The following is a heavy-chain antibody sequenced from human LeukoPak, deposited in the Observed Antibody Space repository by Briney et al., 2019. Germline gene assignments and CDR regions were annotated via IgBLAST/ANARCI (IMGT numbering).Heavy chain of an antibody. Sequence: SETLSLTCTVPGGSISSSSYYWGWIRQPPGKGMEWIGSIYYSGSTYYNPSLKSRVTISVDTSKNQFSLKLSSVTAADTAVYYCARYYGSGSYYMDVWGKGTTVTISS. CDR3: ARYYGSGSYYMDV. D-gene: IGHD3-10*01. V-gene: IGHV4-39*01. CDR1: GGSISSSSYY. CDR2: IYYSGST. J-gene: IGHJ6*03.